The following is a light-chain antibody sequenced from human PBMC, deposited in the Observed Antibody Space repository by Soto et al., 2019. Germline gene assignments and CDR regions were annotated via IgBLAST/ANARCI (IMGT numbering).Light chain of an antibody. J-gene: IGLJ3*02. Sequence: QSVLTQPPSASGTPGQRITISCSGRTSNIGSNIVSWYHHLPGAAPKLLIYNNNQRPSGVPDRFFASKSGTSASLAISGLQPGDESHYYCAAWDDDLNGLVFGGGTKVTVL. CDR3: AAWDDDLNGLV. V-gene: IGLV1-44*01. CDR2: NNN. CDR1: TSNIGSNI.